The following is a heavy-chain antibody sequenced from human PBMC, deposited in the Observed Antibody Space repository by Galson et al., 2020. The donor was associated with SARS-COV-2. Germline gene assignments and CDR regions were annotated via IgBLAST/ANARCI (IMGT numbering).Heavy chain of an antibody. CDR3: ATPIVGGTFDY. Sequence: WMNPNSGNSGHAQKFQGRVTMTRNTSISTAYMELSSLRSEDTAVYYCATPIVGGTFDYWGQGTLVTVAS. V-gene: IGHV1-8*01. J-gene: IGHJ4*02. CDR2: MNPNSGNS. D-gene: IGHD1-26*01.